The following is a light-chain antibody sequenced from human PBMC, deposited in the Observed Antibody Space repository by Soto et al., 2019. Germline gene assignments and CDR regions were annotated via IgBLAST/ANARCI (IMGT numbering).Light chain of an antibody. CDR2: GNS. J-gene: IGLJ3*02. Sequence: QAVVTQPPSVSGAPGQRVTISCTGSSSNIGADYDVHWYQQLPGTAPKLLIYGNSNRSSGVPDRFSGSKSGTSASLAITGLQAEDEADYYCQSYDSSLSAVVFGGGTKLTVL. V-gene: IGLV1-40*01. CDR3: QSYDSSLSAVV. CDR1: SSNIGADYD.